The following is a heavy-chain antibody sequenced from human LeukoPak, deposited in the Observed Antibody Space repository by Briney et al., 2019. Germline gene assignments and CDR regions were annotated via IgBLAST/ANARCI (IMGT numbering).Heavy chain of an antibody. J-gene: IGHJ4*02. D-gene: IGHD1-26*01. CDR3: ARDFEVGITGEYFDY. Sequence: PSETLSLTCTVSGASINRGSYYWTWIRQPAGKGLEWIGRIYTSGSTNYNPSLKSRVTISLDTSKNQFSLKLSSVTAADTAVYYCARDFEVGITGEYFDYWGQGTLVTVSS. V-gene: IGHV4-61*02. CDR1: GASINRGSYY. CDR2: IYTSGST.